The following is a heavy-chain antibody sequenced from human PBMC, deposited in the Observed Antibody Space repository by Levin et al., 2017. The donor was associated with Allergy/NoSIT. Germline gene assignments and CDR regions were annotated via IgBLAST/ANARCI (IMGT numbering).Heavy chain of an antibody. CDR1: GGSISSGGYY. Sequence: NSSETLSLTCTVSGGSISSGGYYWSWIRQHPGKGLEWIGYIYYSGSTYYNPSLKSRVTISVDTSKNQFSLKLSSVTAADTAVYYCARVPAAVGFYARVGYFDYWGQGTLVTVSS. J-gene: IGHJ4*02. CDR3: ARVPAAVGFYARVGYFDY. V-gene: IGHV4-31*03. D-gene: IGHD2-2*01. CDR2: IYYSGST.